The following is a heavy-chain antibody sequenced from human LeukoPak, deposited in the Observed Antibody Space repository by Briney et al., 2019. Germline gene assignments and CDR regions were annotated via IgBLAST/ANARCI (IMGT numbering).Heavy chain of an antibody. Sequence: ASVKVSCKASGYTFTGYYMHWVRQAPGQGLEWMGWINPNSGGTSYAQKLQGRVTMTTDTSTSTAYMELRSLRSDDTAVYYCARDYYDSSGYYYPHFKYYYYMDVWGKGTTVTISS. J-gene: IGHJ6*03. CDR3: ARDYYDSSGYYYPHFKYYYYMDV. V-gene: IGHV1-2*02. CDR1: GYTFTGYY. CDR2: INPNSGGT. D-gene: IGHD3-22*01.